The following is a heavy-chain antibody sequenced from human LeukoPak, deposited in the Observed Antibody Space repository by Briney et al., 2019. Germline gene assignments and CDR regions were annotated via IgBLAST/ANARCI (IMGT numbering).Heavy chain of an antibody. Sequence: GGSLRLSCAASGFTFSSYWMHWVRQVPGKGLVWVARINTYGTSTTYGDSVEGRFTISRDNAKNTLDLEMNSLRDDDTAVYYCARGSTTVTTKDWFDPWGQGTKVTVSS. CDR2: INTYGTST. CDR3: ARGSTTVTTKDWFDP. V-gene: IGHV3-74*03. J-gene: IGHJ5*02. CDR1: GFTFSSYW. D-gene: IGHD4-17*01.